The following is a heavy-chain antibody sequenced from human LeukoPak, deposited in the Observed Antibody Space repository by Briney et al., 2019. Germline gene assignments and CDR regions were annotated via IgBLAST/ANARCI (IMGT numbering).Heavy chain of an antibody. CDR3: VRRSTTLLLWFGEFDY. CDR2: NYHSGST. V-gene: IGHV4-38-2*02. J-gene: IGHJ4*02. D-gene: IGHD3-10*01. Sequence: PAHTLSLTYTLSSYSISIGYNGACILQPPGKRLQRIGSNYHSGSTYYNPSLKSRVTISVDTSKNQFYLKLRSVTAADTAVYYCVRRSTTLLLWFGEFDYWGQGTLVTVSS. CDR1: SYSISIGYN.